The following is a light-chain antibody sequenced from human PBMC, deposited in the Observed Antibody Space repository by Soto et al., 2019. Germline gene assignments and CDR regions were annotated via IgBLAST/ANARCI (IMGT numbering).Light chain of an antibody. V-gene: IGLV2-8*01. CDR3: SSYAGSSTWV. J-gene: IGLJ2*01. CDR1: SSDVGAYNY. CDR2: EVS. Sequence: QSAPTQPPSASGSPGQSATISCTGTSSDVGAYNYVSWYQQYPGKAPKLIIYEVSKRPSGVPNRFSGSKSGNTASLTVSRLQPEDEADYYCSSYAGSSTWVFGGGTKLTVL.